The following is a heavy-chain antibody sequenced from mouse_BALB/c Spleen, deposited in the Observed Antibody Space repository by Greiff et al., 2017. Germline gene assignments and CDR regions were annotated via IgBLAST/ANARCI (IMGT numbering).Heavy chain of an antibody. CDR3: ARGRDYVAMDY. CDR1: GFTFSDYY. CDR2: ISDGGSYT. V-gene: IGHV5-4*02. Sequence: DVKLVESGGGLVKPGGSLKLSCAASGFTFSDYYMYWVRQTPEKRLEWVATISDGGSYTYYPDSVKGRFTISRDNAKNNLYLQMSSLKSEDTAMYYCARGRDYVAMDYWGQGTSVTVSS. J-gene: IGHJ4*01.